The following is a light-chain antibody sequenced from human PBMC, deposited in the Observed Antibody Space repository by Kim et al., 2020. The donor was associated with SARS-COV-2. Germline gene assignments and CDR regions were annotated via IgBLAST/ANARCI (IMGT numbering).Light chain of an antibody. CDR3: HQVNSYPLT. Sequence: ASVGDRVPITCRASQGISKYLVWYQQKAGKAPNLLIYSASTLQSGVPSRFSGSGSGTEFTLTISSLQPEDSATYYCHQVNSYPLTFGGGTRLEIK. J-gene: IGKJ5*01. CDR1: QGISKY. V-gene: IGKV1-9*01. CDR2: SAS.